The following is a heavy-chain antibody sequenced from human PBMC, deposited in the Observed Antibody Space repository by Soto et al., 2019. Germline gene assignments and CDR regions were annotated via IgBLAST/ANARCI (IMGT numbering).Heavy chain of an antibody. Sequence: SETLSLTCAVYGGSFSGYYWSWIRQPPGKGLEWIGEINHSGSTNYNPSLKSRVTISVDTSKNQFSLKLSSVTAADTAVYYCASPIYSRNPNWFDPWGQGTLVTVSS. J-gene: IGHJ5*02. D-gene: IGHD6-13*01. CDR2: INHSGST. CDR3: ASPIYSRNPNWFDP. V-gene: IGHV4-34*01. CDR1: GGSFSGYY.